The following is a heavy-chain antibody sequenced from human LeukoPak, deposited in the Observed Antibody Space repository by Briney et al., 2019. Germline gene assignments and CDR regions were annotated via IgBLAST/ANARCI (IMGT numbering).Heavy chain of an antibody. D-gene: IGHD3-22*01. V-gene: IGHV3-21*01. Sequence: PGGSLRLSCAASGFTFTSYSMNWFRQAPGKGLEWVSSISSSSTYIYYADPVKGRFTISRDNAKNSLYLQMNSLRAEDTAVYYCARDPRIVATPDYWGQGTMVTVSS. J-gene: IGHJ4*02. CDR2: ISSSSTYI. CDR3: ARDPRIVATPDY. CDR1: GFTFTSYS.